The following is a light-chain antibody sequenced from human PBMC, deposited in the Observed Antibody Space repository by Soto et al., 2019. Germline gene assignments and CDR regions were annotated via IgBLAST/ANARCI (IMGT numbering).Light chain of an antibody. CDR2: DAS. CDR1: QDISNY. V-gene: IGKV1-33*01. CDR3: QQYDKYT. J-gene: IGKJ2*01. Sequence: DIQMTQSPSSLSASVGDRVTITSQASQDISNYLNWYQQKPGKAPKLLIYDASNLETGVPSRFSGSGSGTDFTFTISSLQPEDIATYYCQQYDKYTFGQGTKLEIK.